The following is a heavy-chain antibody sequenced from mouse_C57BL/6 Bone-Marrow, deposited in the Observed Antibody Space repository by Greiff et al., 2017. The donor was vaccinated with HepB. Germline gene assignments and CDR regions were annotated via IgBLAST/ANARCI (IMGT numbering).Heavy chain of an antibody. CDR2: ISYDGTN. J-gene: IGHJ1*03. Sequence: EVQLQESGPGLVKPSQSLSLTCSVTGYSITSGYYWNWIRQFPGNKLEWMGYISYDGTNNYNPSLKNRISITRDTTKNQFFLKLNSVTTEDTATYYCAIYYYGSSPVLDVWGTGTTVTVSS. V-gene: IGHV3-6*01. D-gene: IGHD1-1*01. CDR1: GYSITSGYY. CDR3: AIYYYGSSPVLDV.